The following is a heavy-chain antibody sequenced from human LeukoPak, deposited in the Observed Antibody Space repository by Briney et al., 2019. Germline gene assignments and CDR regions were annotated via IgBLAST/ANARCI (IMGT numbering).Heavy chain of an antibody. CDR1: GFTFSSYW. CDR3: ARGASGSYCFDY. V-gene: IGHV3-74*01. Sequence: PGGSLRLSCAASGFTFSSYWMHWVPQAPGKGLVWVSRINSDGISTSYADSVKGRFTISRDNAQTTLYLQMNSLSAEDTAVYYCARGASGSYCFDYWGQGTLVTVSS. J-gene: IGHJ4*02. CDR2: INSDGIST. D-gene: IGHD1-26*01.